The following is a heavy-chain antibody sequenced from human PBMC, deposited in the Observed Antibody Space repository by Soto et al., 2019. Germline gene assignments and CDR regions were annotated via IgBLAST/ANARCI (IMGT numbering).Heavy chain of an antibody. V-gene: IGHV4-38-2*01. Sequence: SETLSLTCAVSGYSISSGYYWGWIRQPPGKGLEWIGSIYHSGSTYYNPSLKSRVTISVDTSKNQFSLKLSSVTAADTAVYYCAGTIFGVVKYFDYWGQGTLLPVSS. CDR1: GYSISSGYY. CDR2: IYHSGST. D-gene: IGHD3-3*01. CDR3: AGTIFGVVKYFDY. J-gene: IGHJ4*02.